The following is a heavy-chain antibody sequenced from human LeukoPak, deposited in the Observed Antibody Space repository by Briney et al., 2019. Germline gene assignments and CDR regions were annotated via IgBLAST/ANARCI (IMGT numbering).Heavy chain of an antibody. CDR3: ATDSPGYSSGWYTF. Sequence: ASVKVSCKVSGYTLTELSMHWVRQAPGKGLEWMGGFDPEDGETIYAQKFQGRGTMTEDTSTDTAYMELSSLRSEDTAVYYCATDSPGYSSGWYTFWGQGTLVTVSS. CDR1: GYTLTELS. J-gene: IGHJ4*02. D-gene: IGHD6-19*01. CDR2: FDPEDGET. V-gene: IGHV1-24*01.